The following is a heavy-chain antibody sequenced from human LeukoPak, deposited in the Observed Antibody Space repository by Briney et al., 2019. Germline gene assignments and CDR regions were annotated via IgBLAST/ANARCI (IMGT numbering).Heavy chain of an antibody. CDR3: AGDSYSSSWYRWPFDP. D-gene: IGHD6-13*01. Sequence: PGGSLRLSCAASGFTFDDYGMSWVRQAPGKGLEWVSGINWNGGSTGYADSVKGRFTISRDNAKNSLYLQMNSLRAEDTALYHCAGDSYSSSWYRWPFDPWGQGTLVTVSS. V-gene: IGHV3-20*01. CDR1: GFTFDDYG. J-gene: IGHJ5*02. CDR2: INWNGGST.